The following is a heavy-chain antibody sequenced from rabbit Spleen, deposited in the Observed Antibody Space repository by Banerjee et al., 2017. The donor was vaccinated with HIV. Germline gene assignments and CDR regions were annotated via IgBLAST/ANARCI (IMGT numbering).Heavy chain of an antibody. V-gene: IGHV1S40*01. J-gene: IGHJ4*01. D-gene: IGHD8-1*01. Sequence: QSLEESGGDLVKPGASLTLTCTASGFSFSSNYWICWVRQAPGKGLEWIACIYGGSSGSTYYASWAKGRFTISKTSSTTVTLQMTSLTAADTATYFCARDLPGTRYYFDLWGPGTLVTVS. CDR1: GFSFSSNYW. CDR3: ARDLPGTRYYFDL. CDR2: IYGGSSGST.